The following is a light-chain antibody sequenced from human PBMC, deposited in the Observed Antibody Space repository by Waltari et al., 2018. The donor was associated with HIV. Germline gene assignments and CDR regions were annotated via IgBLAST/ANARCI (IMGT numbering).Light chain of an antibody. J-gene: IGLJ2*01. V-gene: IGLV1-40*01. CDR2: GSS. Sequence: QSVLTQPPSVSGAPGQRVTIPCTGSSSNIGAGSDVHWYQHLPGTAPKLLIYGSSNRPSGVPDRFAGSKSGTSASLAITGLQAEDESDYYCQSYDSSLSVVVFGGGTKLTVL. CDR3: QSYDSSLSVVV. CDR1: SSNIGAGSD.